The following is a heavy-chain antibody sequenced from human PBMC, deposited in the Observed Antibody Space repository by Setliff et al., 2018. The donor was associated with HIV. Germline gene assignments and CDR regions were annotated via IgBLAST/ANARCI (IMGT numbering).Heavy chain of an antibody. V-gene: IGHV1-18*01. D-gene: IGHD2-15*01. J-gene: IGHJ5*02. CDR2: ISPYNGHT. Sequence: ASVKVSCKASGYTFTTYDITWVRQAPGQGLGWLGWISPYNGHTNFAQKFQGRVTLTTDTSTSTAYMELRSLTSDDTAVYYCARGYCGGGICYSPNWLDPWGQGTLVTVSS. CDR3: ARGYCGGGICYSPNWLDP. CDR1: GYTFTTYD.